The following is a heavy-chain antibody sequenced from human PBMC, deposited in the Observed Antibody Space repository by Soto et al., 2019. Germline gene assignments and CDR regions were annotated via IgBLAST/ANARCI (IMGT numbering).Heavy chain of an antibody. J-gene: IGHJ4*02. CDR1: GYTFTSYG. CDR3: AREQQLGLFDY. Sequence: QVQLVQSAAEVKKPGASVKVSCKASGYTFTSYGISWVRQAPGQGLEWMGWISVSNGNTNFAQRLQGRVTMTTDTSTSTAYMELRSLRSDDTAVYYCAREQQLGLFDYWGQGTLVTVSS. CDR2: ISVSNGNT. V-gene: IGHV1-18*01. D-gene: IGHD6-13*01.